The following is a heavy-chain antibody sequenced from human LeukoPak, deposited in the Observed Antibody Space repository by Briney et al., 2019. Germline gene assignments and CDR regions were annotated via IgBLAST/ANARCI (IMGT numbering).Heavy chain of an antibody. CDR2: IRYDGSNK. J-gene: IGHJ4*02. CDR3: AKGEYYYDSSSGY. V-gene: IGHV3-30*02. CDR1: GFTFSSYG. D-gene: IGHD3-22*01. Sequence: GGSLRLSCAASGFTFSSYGMHWVRQAPGKGLEWVAFIRYDGSNKYYADSVKGRFTISRDNAKNSLYLQMNSLRAEDTAVYYCAKGEYYYDSSSGYWGQGTLVTVSS.